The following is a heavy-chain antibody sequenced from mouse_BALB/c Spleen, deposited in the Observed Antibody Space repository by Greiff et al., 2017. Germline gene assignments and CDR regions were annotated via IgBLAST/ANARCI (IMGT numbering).Heavy chain of an antibody. J-gene: IGHJ4*01. Sequence: VQLQQSGPELVKPGASVKISCKASGYSFTGYYMHWVKQSHVKSLEWIGRINPYNGATSYNQNFKDKASLTVDKSSSTAYMELHSLTSEDSAVYYCARVRYDGYYYAMDYWGQGTSVTVSS. D-gene: IGHD2-14*01. CDR2: INPYNGAT. CDR1: GYSFTGYY. V-gene: IGHV1-31*01. CDR3: ARVRYDGYYYAMDY.